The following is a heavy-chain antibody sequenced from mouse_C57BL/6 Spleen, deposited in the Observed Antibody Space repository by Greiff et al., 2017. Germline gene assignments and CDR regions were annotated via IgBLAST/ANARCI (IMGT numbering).Heavy chain of an antibody. CDR1: GFTFSDYG. CDR2: ISSGSSTI. CDR3: ARIYYDYAWYFDV. D-gene: IGHD2-4*01. J-gene: IGHJ1*03. Sequence: EVMLVESGGGLVKPGGSLKLSCAASGFTFSDYGMHWVRQAPEKGLEWVAYISSGSSTIYYADTVKGRFPISRDNAKNTLFLQMTSLRSEDTAMYYCARIYYDYAWYFDVWGTGTTVTVSS. V-gene: IGHV5-17*01.